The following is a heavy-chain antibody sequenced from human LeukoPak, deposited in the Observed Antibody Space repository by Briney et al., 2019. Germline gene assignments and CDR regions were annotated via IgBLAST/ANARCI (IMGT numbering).Heavy chain of an antibody. CDR3: ARGLYSSSWRTPFDY. Sequence: ASVKVSCKASGYTFTSYGISWVRQAPGRGLEWMGWISAYNGNTNYAQKLQGRVTMTTDTSTSTAYMELRSLRSDDTAVYYCARGLYSSSWRTPFDYWGQGTLVTVSS. J-gene: IGHJ4*02. V-gene: IGHV1-18*01. CDR2: ISAYNGNT. CDR1: GYTFTSYG. D-gene: IGHD6-13*01.